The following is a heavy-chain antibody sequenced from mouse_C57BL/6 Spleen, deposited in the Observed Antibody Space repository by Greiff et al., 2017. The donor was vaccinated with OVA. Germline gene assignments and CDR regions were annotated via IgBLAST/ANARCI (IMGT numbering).Heavy chain of an antibody. D-gene: IGHD1-1*01. CDR2: INPNNGGT. V-gene: IGHV1-26*01. J-gene: IGHJ2*01. CDR1: GYTFTDYY. CDR3: ARGGSSYYY. Sequence: VQLQQSGPELVKPGASVKISCKASGYTFTDYYMNWVKQSHGKSLEWIGDINPNNGGTSYNQKFKGKATLTVDKSSSTAYMELRSLTSEDSAVYYCARGGSSYYYWGQGTTLTVSS.